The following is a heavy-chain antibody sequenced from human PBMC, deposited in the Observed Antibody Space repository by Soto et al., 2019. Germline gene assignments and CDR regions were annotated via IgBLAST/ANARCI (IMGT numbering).Heavy chain of an antibody. CDR1: GGSVNSGSYY. D-gene: IGHD3-22*01. Sequence: QVQLQESGPGLVKPSETLSLTCTVSGGSVNSGSYYWSWIRQFPGKGLEWIAYISYSGSTNYNPSLKSRDIRSRDSSKTQFSLKLSSVTAADTAVYYCGSAYFYDRRIDYWGQGALVTVSS. CDR2: ISYSGST. CDR3: GSAYFYDRRIDY. J-gene: IGHJ4*02. V-gene: IGHV4-61*01.